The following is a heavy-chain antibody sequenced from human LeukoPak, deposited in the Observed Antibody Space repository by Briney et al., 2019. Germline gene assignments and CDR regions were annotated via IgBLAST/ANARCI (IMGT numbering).Heavy chain of an antibody. CDR1: GFTFDDYA. Sequence: GGSLRLSCAASGFTFDDYAMHWVRQAPGKGLEWVSGISWNSGSIGYADSVKGRFTISRDNALNSLYLQMNSLRAEDTAIYYCARSIPYGTTWYGRSDYWGQGTLVTVSS. J-gene: IGHJ4*02. CDR3: ARSIPYGTTWYGRSDY. D-gene: IGHD6-13*01. CDR2: ISWNSGSI. V-gene: IGHV3-9*01.